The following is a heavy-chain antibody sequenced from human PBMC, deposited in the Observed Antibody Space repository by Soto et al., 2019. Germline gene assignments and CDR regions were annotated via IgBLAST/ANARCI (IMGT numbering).Heavy chain of an antibody. CDR3: ATPGVAARSWFDP. V-gene: IGHV4-34*01. CDR1: GGSFSGYY. D-gene: IGHD6-6*01. Sequence: QVQLQQGGAGLLKPSETLSLTCAVYGGSFSGYYWSWIRQPPGKGLEWIGEINHSGSTNYNPSLKSRVTISVDTSKNQFSLKLSSVTAADTAVYYCATPGVAARSWFDPWGQGTLVTVSS. J-gene: IGHJ5*02. CDR2: INHSGST.